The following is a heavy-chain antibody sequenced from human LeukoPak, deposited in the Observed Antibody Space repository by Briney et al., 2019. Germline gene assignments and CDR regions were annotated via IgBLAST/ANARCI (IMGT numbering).Heavy chain of an antibody. Sequence: GGSLRLSCAASGFTFSSYAMSWVRQAPGKGLEWVSAISGSGGSTYYADSVKGRFTISRDNSKNTLYLQMNSLRAEDTAVYYCAKSRETDYGDYSYYYYGMDVWGQGTTVTVSS. CDR2: ISGSGGST. V-gene: IGHV3-23*01. CDR1: GFTFSSYA. CDR3: AKSRETDYGDYSYYYYGMDV. D-gene: IGHD4-17*01. J-gene: IGHJ6*02.